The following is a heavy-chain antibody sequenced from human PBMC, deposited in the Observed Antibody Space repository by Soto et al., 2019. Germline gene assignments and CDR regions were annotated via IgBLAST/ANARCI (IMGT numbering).Heavy chain of an antibody. CDR2: VSYDGSNK. CDR1: GFSFSSYD. J-gene: IGHJ4*02. V-gene: IGHV3-30-3*01. D-gene: IGHD2-2*01. CDR3: ARDRYSTTSCPGY. Sequence: PGGSLRLSCAASGFSFSSYDMHWVRQPPGKGLEWVAVVSYDGSNKYYADSVKGRFTISRDNSKNTLYLQMNSLRAEDTAVYYRARDRYSTTSCPGYWGQGTLVTVSS.